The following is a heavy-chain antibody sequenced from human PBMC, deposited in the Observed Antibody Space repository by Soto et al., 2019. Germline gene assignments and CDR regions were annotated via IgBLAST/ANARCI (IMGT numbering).Heavy chain of an antibody. CDR3: ARDWGSTWDYYYGMDV. Sequence: PSETLSLTCTVSGGSISSYYWSWIRQPAGKGLEWSGRIYTSGSTNYNPSLKSRVTMSVDTSKNQFSLKLSSVTAADTAVYYCARDWGSTWDYYYGMDVWGQGTTVTVSS. J-gene: IGHJ6*02. D-gene: IGHD7-27*01. CDR1: GGSISSYY. CDR2: IYTSGST. V-gene: IGHV4-4*07.